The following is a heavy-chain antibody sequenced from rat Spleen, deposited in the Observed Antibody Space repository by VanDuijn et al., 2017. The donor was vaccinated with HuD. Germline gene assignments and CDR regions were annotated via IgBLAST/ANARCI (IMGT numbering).Heavy chain of an antibody. Sequence: EVQLVESGGGLVQPGRSLKLSCAAAGFTFSDYNMAWVRQAPKQGLEWVATISTSGGSTYYRDSVKGRFTVSRDNAKSTLYLQMDSLRSEETATYYCTRAYSYYFDYWGQGVMVTVSS. CDR3: TRAYSYYFDY. D-gene: IGHD4-1*01. CDR1: GFTFSDYN. V-gene: IGHV5S23*01. CDR2: ISTSGGST. J-gene: IGHJ2*01.